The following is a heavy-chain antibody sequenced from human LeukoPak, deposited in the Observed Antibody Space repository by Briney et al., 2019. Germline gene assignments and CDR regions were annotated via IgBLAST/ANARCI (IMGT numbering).Heavy chain of an antibody. V-gene: IGHV3-66*01. D-gene: IGHD6-19*01. CDR1: GFTFSGNY. CDR3: ARDGSSGWSHDY. CDR2: IYSGGKT. Sequence: GGSLRLSCAASGFTFSGNYMSWVRQAPGKGLEWVSAIYSGGKTYYADSVKGRFTISRDNSKNTLYLQMNSLRAEDTAVYYCARDGSSGWSHDYWGQGALVTVSS. J-gene: IGHJ4*02.